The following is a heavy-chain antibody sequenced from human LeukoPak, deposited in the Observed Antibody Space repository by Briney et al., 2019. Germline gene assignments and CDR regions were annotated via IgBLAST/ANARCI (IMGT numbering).Heavy chain of an antibody. J-gene: IGHJ4*02. V-gene: IGHV3-21*01. CDR1: GFIFNYYS. Sequence: PGGSLRLSCAASGFIFNYYSMNWVRQAPGKGLEWVSCISSSSTYMLYADSAKGRFTISRDNAKNSLYLQMNSLRAEDTAVYYCARDISDDYWGQGTLVTVSS. D-gene: IGHD1-26*01. CDR3: ARDISDDY. CDR2: ISSSSTYM.